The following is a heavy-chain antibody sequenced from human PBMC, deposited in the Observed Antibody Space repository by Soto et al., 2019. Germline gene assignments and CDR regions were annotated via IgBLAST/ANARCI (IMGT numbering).Heavy chain of an antibody. CDR3: ATIAVPPAFDI. CDR2: ISFDGGIK. Sequence: GWSLRLSCASSVFIFGSYGMNWVRQAPGKGLEWVAVISFDGGIKYYGDSVKGRFTISRDNSKNTLYLQMNSLRAEDTAVYYCATIAVPPAFDIWGQGTMVTVSS. J-gene: IGHJ3*02. V-gene: IGHV3-30*03. CDR1: VFIFGSYG. D-gene: IGHD6-19*01.